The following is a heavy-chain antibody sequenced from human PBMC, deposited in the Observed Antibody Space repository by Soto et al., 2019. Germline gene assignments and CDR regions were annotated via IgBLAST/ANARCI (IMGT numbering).Heavy chain of an antibody. CDR2: IDPSDSYT. CDR3: ARQPPKNYYDSSGYPY. V-gene: IGHV5-10-1*01. J-gene: IGHJ4*02. CDR1: GYSFTSYW. D-gene: IGHD3-22*01. Sequence: DSLTISCKGSGYSFTSYWISLVRQMPGKGLEWMGRIDPSDSYTNYSPSFQGHVTISADKSISTAYLQWSSLKASDTAMYYCARQPPKNYYDSSGYPYWGQGTLVTVSS.